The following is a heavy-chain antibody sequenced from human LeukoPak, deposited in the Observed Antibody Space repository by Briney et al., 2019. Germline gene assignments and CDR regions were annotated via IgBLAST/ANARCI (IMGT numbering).Heavy chain of an antibody. Sequence: PSETLSLTCTVSGYSISSGYYWGWIRQPPGKGLEWIGSGHHSGSTYYKSSLKSRVTISVDTSKNQFSLKLSSVTAADTAVYYCAGAVAGRGGWFDPWGQGTLVTVSS. V-gene: IGHV4-38-2*02. J-gene: IGHJ5*02. D-gene: IGHD6-19*01. CDR2: GHHSGST. CDR3: AGAVAGRGGWFDP. CDR1: GYSISSGYY.